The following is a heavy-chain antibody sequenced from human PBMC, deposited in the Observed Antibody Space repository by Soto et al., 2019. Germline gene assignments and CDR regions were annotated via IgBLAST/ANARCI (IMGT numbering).Heavy chain of an antibody. CDR2: IYYSGST. Sequence: QVQLQESGPGLVKPSQTLSLTCAVSGGSITSGDYYWGWIRQPPGKGLEWITYIYYSGSTYYNPSLKSRVTISVDTSKNQFSLNLSSVPAADTAVYYCARVMYDILTGYYAHDCWGQGTLVTVSS. V-gene: IGHV4-30-4*01. CDR3: ARVMYDILTGYYAHDC. D-gene: IGHD3-9*01. J-gene: IGHJ4*02. CDR1: GGSITSGDYY.